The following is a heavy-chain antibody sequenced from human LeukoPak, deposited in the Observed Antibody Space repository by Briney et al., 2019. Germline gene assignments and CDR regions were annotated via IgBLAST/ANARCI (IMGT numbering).Heavy chain of an antibody. CDR2: NSAYNGNT. CDR3: ARAPIVGATLNWFDP. CDR1: GYTFTSYG. D-gene: IGHD1-26*01. J-gene: IGHJ5*02. Sequence: ASVKVSCKASGYTFTSYGISWVRQAPGQGLEWMGWNSAYNGNTNYAQKLQGRVTMTTDTSTSTAYMELRSLRSDDTAVYYCARAPIVGATLNWFDPWGQGTLVTVSS. V-gene: IGHV1-18*01.